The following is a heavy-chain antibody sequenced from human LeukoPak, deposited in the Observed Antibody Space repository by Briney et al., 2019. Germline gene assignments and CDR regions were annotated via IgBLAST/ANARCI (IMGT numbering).Heavy chain of an antibody. CDR3: ASITGGYLDY. Sequence: SETLSLTCTVSGGSISSGDYYWSWIRQPPGRGLEWIGYIYYSGSTYYNPSLKSRVTISVDTSKNQFSLKLSSVTAADTAVYYCASITGGYLDYWGQGTLVTVSS. J-gene: IGHJ4*02. CDR1: GGSISSGDYY. CDR2: IYYSGST. D-gene: IGHD2-8*02. V-gene: IGHV4-30-4*08.